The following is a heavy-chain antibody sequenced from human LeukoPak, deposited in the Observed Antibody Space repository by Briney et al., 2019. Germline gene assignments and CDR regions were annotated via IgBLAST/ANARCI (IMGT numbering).Heavy chain of an antibody. CDR1: GGTFSSYA. D-gene: IGHD5-24*01. CDR2: IIPIFGTA. Sequence: SVKVSCKASGGTFSSYAISWVRQAPGQGLEWMGGIIPIFGTANYAQKFQGRVTITADESTSTAYMELSSLRSEDTAIYYCARIRDGYNDAYDLWGQGTVVTVPS. CDR3: ARIRDGYNDAYDL. J-gene: IGHJ3*01. V-gene: IGHV1-69*13.